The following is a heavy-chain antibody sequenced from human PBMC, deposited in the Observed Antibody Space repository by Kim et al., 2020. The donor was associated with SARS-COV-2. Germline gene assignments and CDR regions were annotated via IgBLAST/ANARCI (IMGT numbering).Heavy chain of an antibody. Sequence: GESLKISCRGSGYTFNNYWIGWVRLMPGKGLEWMGSIYPYDSDAKYSPSFQGQVTISADKSISTAYLQWSSLKASDTGIYFCARRHRDGYNYRFAYWGQGTLVTVSS. CDR3: ARRHRDGYNYRFAY. D-gene: IGHD5-12*01. J-gene: IGHJ4*02. V-gene: IGHV5-51*01. CDR1: GYTFNNYW. CDR2: IYPYDSDA.